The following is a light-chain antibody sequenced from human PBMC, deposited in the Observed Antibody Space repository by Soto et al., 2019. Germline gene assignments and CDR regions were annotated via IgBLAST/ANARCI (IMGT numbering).Light chain of an antibody. CDR1: QTISTY. J-gene: IGKJ5*01. V-gene: IGKV1-39*01. CDR2: DAS. CDR3: QQYDGSPIT. Sequence: DIQMTQSPSSLSASVGDRVTITCRASQTISTYLNWYQQKPGKAPRLLIYDASSLLSGVPSRFSGSGSGTDFTLTISRVEPEDFALYICQQYDGSPITFGQGTRLEIK.